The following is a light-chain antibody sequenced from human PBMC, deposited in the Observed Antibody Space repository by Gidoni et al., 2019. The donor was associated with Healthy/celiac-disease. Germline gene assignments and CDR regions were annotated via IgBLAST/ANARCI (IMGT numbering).Light chain of an antibody. Sequence: QSALTQPASVSGSPGQSITISCPGTSSDVGGYNYVSWYQQHPGKAPKLMIYDVRNRPPGVSNRFSGSKSGNTASLTISGLQAEDEADYYCSSYTSSSSLYVFGTGTKVTVL. CDR2: DVR. CDR1: SSDVGGYNY. V-gene: IGLV2-14*01. CDR3: SSYTSSSSLYV. J-gene: IGLJ1*01.